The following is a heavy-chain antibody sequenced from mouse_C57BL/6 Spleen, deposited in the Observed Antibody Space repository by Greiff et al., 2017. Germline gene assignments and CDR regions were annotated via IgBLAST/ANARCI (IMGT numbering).Heavy chain of an antibody. CDR3: VRDDYRVPYAMDY. V-gene: IGHV10-1*01. CDR2: IRSKSNNYAT. D-gene: IGHD2-4*01. J-gene: IGHJ4*01. CDR1: GFSFNTYA. Sequence: EVMLVESGGGLVQPKGSLKLSCAASGFSFNTYAMNWVRQAPGKGLEWVARIRSKSNNYATYYADSVKDRFTISRDDSESMLYLQMNNLKTEDTAMDYCVRDDYRVPYAMDYWGQGTSVTVSS.